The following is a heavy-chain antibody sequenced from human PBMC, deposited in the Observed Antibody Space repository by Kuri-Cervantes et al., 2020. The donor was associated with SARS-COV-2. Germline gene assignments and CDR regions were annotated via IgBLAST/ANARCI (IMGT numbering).Heavy chain of an antibody. CDR2: ISDSRTNTM. CDR3: ARDGGYRTSSSFDY. J-gene: IGHJ4*02. V-gene: IGHV3-11*06. Sequence: GESLKISCAASGFTFSDYYMSWIRQAPGKGLEWISYISDSRTNTMYADSVHADSVKGRFTISRDNAKNTLYLQMNSLRAEDTAVYYCARDGGYRTSSSFDYWGQGTLVTVSS. D-gene: IGHD3-16*02. CDR1: GFTFSDYY.